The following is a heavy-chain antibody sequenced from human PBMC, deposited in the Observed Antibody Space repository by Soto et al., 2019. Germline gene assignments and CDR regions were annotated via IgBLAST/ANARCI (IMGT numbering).Heavy chain of an antibody. V-gene: IGHV1-69*08. CDR2: IIPILGIA. Sequence: QVQLVQSGAEVKKPGSSVKVSCKASGGTFSSYTISWVRQAPGQGLEWMGRIIPILGIANYAQKFQGRVTXXAXKXXSTAYMELSSLRSEDTAVYYWARDEDSSGWYVFDPWGQGTLVTVSS. D-gene: IGHD6-19*01. CDR3: ARDEDSSGWYVFDP. J-gene: IGHJ5*02. CDR1: GGTFSSYT.